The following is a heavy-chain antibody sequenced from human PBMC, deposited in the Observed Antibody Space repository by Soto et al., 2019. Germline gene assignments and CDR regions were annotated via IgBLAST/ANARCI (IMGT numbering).Heavy chain of an antibody. CDR3: ARRGYSYGPRPFDI. J-gene: IGHJ3*02. V-gene: IGHV4-39*01. CDR1: GGSISSSSYY. CDR2: IYYSGST. D-gene: IGHD5-18*01. Sequence: SETLSLTCTVSGGSISSSSYYWGWIRQPPGKGLEWIGSIYYSGSTYYNPSLKSRVTISVDTSKNQFSLKLSSVTAADTAVYYCARRGYSYGPRPFDIWGQGTMVTVSS.